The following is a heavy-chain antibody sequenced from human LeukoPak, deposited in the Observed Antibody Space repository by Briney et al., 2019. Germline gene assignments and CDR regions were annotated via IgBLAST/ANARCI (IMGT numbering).Heavy chain of an antibody. Sequence: ASVKVSCKASGYTFTSYGISWVRQAPGQGLEWMGWISAYDGNTNYAQKLQGRVTMTTVTSTSTAYMELRSLRSDDTAVYYCARQGSSGWYGGQSYYYYGMDVWGQGTTVTVSS. CDR1: GYTFTSYG. D-gene: IGHD6-19*01. V-gene: IGHV1-18*01. J-gene: IGHJ6*02. CDR3: ARQGSSGWYGGQSYYYYGMDV. CDR2: ISAYDGNT.